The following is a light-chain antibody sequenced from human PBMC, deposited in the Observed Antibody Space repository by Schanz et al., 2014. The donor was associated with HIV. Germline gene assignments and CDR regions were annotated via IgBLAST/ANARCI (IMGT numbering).Light chain of an antibody. CDR1: SSNIGPNT. CDR2: NNN. Sequence: QSVLTQPPSASGTPGQRVTISCSGSSSNIGPNTVNWYQQLPGTAPKLLIYNNNERPSGVPDRFSGSKSGTSASLAISGLQSEDEADYYCAAWDDSLNGWVFGGGTKLTVL. J-gene: IGLJ3*02. V-gene: IGLV1-44*01. CDR3: AAWDDSLNGWV.